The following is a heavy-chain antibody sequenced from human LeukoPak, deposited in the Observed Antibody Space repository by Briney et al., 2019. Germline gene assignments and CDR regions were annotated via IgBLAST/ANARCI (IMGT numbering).Heavy chain of an antibody. J-gene: IGHJ3*02. Sequence: GASVKVSCKASGSTFSSYAISWLRQAPGQGLEWMGGIIPIFGTANYAQKFQGRVTITTDESTSTAYMELSSLRAEDTAVYYCARVGGGPFDAFDIWGQGTMVTVSS. V-gene: IGHV1-69*05. CDR1: GSTFSSYA. CDR3: ARVGGGPFDAFDI. CDR2: IIPIFGTA. D-gene: IGHD3-16*01.